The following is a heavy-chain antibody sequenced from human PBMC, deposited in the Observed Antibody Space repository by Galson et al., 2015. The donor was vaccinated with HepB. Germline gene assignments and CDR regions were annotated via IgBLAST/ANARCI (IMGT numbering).Heavy chain of an antibody. CDR2: IRYDGSNK. D-gene: IGHD2-15*01. V-gene: IGHV3-30*02. Sequence: SLRLSCAASGFTFSNSAMSWVRQAPGKGLEWVAFIRYDGSNKYYADSVKGRFTISRDNSKNTLYLQMNSLRAEDTAVYYCASIVVVVAARGEGLDVWGQGTTVTVSS. CDR1: GFTFSNSA. J-gene: IGHJ6*02. CDR3: ASIVVVVAARGEGLDV.